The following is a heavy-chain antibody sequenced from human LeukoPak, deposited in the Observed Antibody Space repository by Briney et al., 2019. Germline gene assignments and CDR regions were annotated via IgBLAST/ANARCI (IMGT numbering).Heavy chain of an antibody. CDR2: INHSGST. CDR3: ARLEGGSLNYFDY. CDR1: GGSFSGYY. D-gene: IGHD1-26*01. Sequence: SETLSLTRAVYGGSFSGYYWSWIRQPPGKGLEWIGEINHSGSTNYNPSLKSRVTISVDTSKNQFSLKLSSVTAADTAVYYCARLEGGSLNYFDYWGQGTLVTVSS. V-gene: IGHV4-34*01. J-gene: IGHJ4*02.